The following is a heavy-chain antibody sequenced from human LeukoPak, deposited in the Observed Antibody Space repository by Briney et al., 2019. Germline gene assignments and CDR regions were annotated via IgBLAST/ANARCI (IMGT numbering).Heavy chain of an antibody. V-gene: IGHV4-34*01. D-gene: IGHD4-11*01. CDR2: INQSGNS. CDR1: GGSLSGPY. Sequence: PSETLSLTCDVNGGSLSGPYWSWIRQSPEKGLEWIGEINQSGNSNYNPSLKSRVTILVDTSKNQFSLKLSSVTAADTAVYYCARQKPSTFRQYGRGRPLDSWGQGTLVTVSS. CDR3: ARQKPSTFRQYGRGRPLDS. J-gene: IGHJ4*02.